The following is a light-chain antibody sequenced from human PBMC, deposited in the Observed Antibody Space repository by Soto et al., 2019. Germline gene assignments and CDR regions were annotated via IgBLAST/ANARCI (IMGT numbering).Light chain of an antibody. J-gene: IGKJ1*01. Sequence: EIVMTQSPATLSVSPGERATLSCRASQGFSSNLAWYQQKPCQAPRLLIYGASTRATGIPARFSGSGSGTEFTLPISSLQSEDFAVYYCQQDNNWPPVTFGQGTKVEIK. CDR2: GAS. CDR3: QQDNNWPPVT. CDR1: QGFSSN. V-gene: IGKV3-15*01.